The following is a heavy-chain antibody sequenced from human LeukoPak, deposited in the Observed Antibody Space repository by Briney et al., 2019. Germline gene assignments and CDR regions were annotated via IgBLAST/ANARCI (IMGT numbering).Heavy chain of an antibody. J-gene: IGHJ4*02. CDR1: GGSFSGYY. D-gene: IGHD6-6*01. CDR2: ISHSGST. CDR3: ARDPLYSSSGY. V-gene: IGHV4-34*01. Sequence: PSETLSLTCAVYGGSFSGYYWSWIRQPPGKGLEWIGEISHSGSTNYNPSLKSRVTISVDTSKNQFSLKLSSVTAADTAVYYCARDPLYSSSGYWGQGTLVTVSS.